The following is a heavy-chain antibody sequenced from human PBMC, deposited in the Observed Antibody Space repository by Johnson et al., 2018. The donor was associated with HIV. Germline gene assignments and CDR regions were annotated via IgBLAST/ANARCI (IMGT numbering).Heavy chain of an antibody. D-gene: IGHD3-22*01. Sequence: VQLVESGGGLVQPGRSLRRSCAASKFTFDDYAMHWVRQAPGKGLEWVSGTSRNSGSIGYANSVKGRSTISRDNAKTSLYLQMNSLRAEDTALFHCAKGVSDDSSDSALDIWGQGTMVTVSS. V-gene: IGHV3-9*01. CDR1: KFTFDDYA. J-gene: IGHJ3*02. CDR2: TSRNSGSI. CDR3: AKGVSDDSSDSALDI.